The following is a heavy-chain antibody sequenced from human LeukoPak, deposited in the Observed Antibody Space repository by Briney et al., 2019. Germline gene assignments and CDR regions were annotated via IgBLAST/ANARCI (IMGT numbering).Heavy chain of an antibody. J-gene: IGHJ4*02. CDR2: ISSTSTYT. CDR1: GFTFSDYY. V-gene: IGHV3-11*03. D-gene: IGHD5-12*01. Sequence: GGSLRLSCAASGFTFSDYYMSWIRQAPGKGLEWLSYISSTSTYTNYADSVKGRFTISRDNAKNSLYLQMNSLRAEDTAVYFCANHVEATISRVGYFDYWGQGTLVTVSS. CDR3: ANHVEATISRVGYFDY.